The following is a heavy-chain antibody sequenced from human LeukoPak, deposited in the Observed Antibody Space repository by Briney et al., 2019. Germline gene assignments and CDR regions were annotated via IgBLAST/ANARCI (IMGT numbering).Heavy chain of an antibody. J-gene: IGHJ4*02. D-gene: IGHD3-22*01. V-gene: IGHV3-53*01. CDR3: ARYFYDSSGYPYYFDY. Sequence: PGGSLRLSCAASGFTFSDAYMSWVRQAPGKGLEWVSVIYSGGSTYYADSVKGRFTISRDNSKNTLYLQMNSLRAEDTAVYYCARYFYDSSGYPYYFDYWGQGTLVTVSS. CDR1: GFTFSDAY. CDR2: IYSGGST.